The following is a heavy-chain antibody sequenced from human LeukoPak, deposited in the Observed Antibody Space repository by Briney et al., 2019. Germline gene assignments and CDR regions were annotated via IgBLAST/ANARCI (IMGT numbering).Heavy chain of an antibody. CDR2: IKQDGSDK. V-gene: IGHV3-7*03. J-gene: IGHJ4*02. Sequence: PGGSLRLSCEVSGFTFSSYWMNWVRQAPGKGLEWVANIKQDGSDKYYVDSVKGRFTISRDNAKNSLYLQMNSLRAEDTAVYYCARDKGDYDTSGSLFVFGGQGTLVTVSS. D-gene: IGHD3-22*01. CDR1: GFTFSSYW. CDR3: ARDKGDYDTSGSLFVF.